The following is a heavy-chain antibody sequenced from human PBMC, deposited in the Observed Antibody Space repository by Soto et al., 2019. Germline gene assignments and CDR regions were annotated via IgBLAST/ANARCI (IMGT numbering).Heavy chain of an antibody. Sequence: SQTLSLTCAITGDSVSSNSAGWSWVRQSPSRGLEWLGRTFYRSKWYYEYAVSVRGRITINPDTSKNQYSLQLNSVTPEDTAVYFCARGEQYSGRIFDYWGQGTLVTVSS. CDR2: TFYRSKWYY. CDR3: ARGEQYSGRIFDY. D-gene: IGHD1-26*01. CDR1: GDSVSSNSAG. V-gene: IGHV6-1*01. J-gene: IGHJ4*01.